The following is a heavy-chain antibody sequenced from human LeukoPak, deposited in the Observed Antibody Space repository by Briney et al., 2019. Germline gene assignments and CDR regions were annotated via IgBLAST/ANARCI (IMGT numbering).Heavy chain of an antibody. D-gene: IGHD2-15*01. Sequence: SVKVSCKASGGTFSSYAISWVRQAPGQGLEWMGRIIPIFGTANCAQKFQGRVTITTDESTSTAYMELSSLRSEDTAVYYCARGPLVVVNWFDPWGQGTLVTVSS. CDR2: IIPIFGTA. CDR1: GGTFSSYA. CDR3: ARGPLVVVNWFDP. J-gene: IGHJ5*02. V-gene: IGHV1-69*05.